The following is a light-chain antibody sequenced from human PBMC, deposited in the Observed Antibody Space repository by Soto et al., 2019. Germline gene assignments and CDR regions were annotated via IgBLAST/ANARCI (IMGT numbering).Light chain of an antibody. CDR3: QRYNNIART. CDR1: QTISTW. CDR2: DAS. V-gene: IGKV1-5*01. Sequence: DIQMTQSPPTLSASVGDRVTITYRASQTISTWLAWYQQKPGKAPNLLIYDASTLESGVPSRFSGGGSGTEFTLTISSLQPDDFATYYCQRYNNIARTFGQGTKVDIK. J-gene: IGKJ1*01.